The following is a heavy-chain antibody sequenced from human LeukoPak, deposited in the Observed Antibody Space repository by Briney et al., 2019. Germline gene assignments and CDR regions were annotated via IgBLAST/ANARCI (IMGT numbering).Heavy chain of an antibody. D-gene: IGHD1-14*01. J-gene: IGHJ4*02. CDR3: ARGGVNPVDH. CDR2: MNEYSTTI. Sequence: GSLRLSCAASGFPFNSFWMHWVRQAPGKGLVWVSDMNEYSTTIRYADSVKGRFTISRDNAKSILYLQMNDLRAEDTAMYFCARGGVNPVDHWGQGTLVTVSS. V-gene: IGHV3-74*01. CDR1: GFPFNSFW.